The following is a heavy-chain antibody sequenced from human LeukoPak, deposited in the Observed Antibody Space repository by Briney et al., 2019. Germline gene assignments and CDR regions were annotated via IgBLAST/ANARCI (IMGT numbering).Heavy chain of an antibody. D-gene: IGHD4-17*01. Sequence: GGSLRLSCAASGFTFSSNWMHWVRQGQAQGLVWVSRINSDGSSTSYADSVNGRFTISRDNAKNTLYLQMNSLRAEDTAVYYCARESTVTKEWRAFDIWGQGTMVTVSS. CDR1: GFTFSSNW. CDR2: INSDGSST. CDR3: ARESTVTKEWRAFDI. V-gene: IGHV3-74*01. J-gene: IGHJ3*02.